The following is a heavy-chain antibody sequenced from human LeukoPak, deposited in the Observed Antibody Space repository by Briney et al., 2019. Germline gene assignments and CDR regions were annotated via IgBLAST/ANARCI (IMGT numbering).Heavy chain of an antibody. CDR3: AKGPLDYGDYNGLVYFDY. Sequence: GGSLRLSCAASGFTFSSYAMSWVRQAPGKGLEWVSAISGSGGSTYYADSVKGRFTISRDNSKNTLYLQMNSLRAEDTAVYYCAKGPLDYGDYNGLVYFDYWGPGTLVTVSS. V-gene: IGHV3-23*01. D-gene: IGHD4-17*01. CDR1: GFTFSSYA. J-gene: IGHJ4*02. CDR2: ISGSGGST.